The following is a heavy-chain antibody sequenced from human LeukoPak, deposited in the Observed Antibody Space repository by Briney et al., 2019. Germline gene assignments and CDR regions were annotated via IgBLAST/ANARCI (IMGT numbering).Heavy chain of an antibody. D-gene: IGHD5-12*01. CDR1: GYTFTSYG. Sequence: ASVKVSCKASGYTFTSYGISWVRQAPGQGLEWMGWISAYNGNTNYAQKLQGRVSMTTDTSTTTAYMELRSLTSDDTALYYCARGSLGTITAGPFDYWGQGTLVTVSS. CDR2: ISAYNGNT. V-gene: IGHV1-18*01. J-gene: IGHJ4*02. CDR3: ARGSLGTITAGPFDY.